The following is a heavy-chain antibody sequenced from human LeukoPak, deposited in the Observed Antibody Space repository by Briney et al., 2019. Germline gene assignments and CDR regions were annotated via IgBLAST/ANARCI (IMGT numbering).Heavy chain of an antibody. CDR2: IYYSGST. D-gene: IGHD3-22*01. V-gene: IGHV4-39*07. CDR1: GGSISSSSYY. CDR3: ASVPNYYDSSGSRFDY. Sequence: SETLSLTCTVSGGSISSSSYYWGWIRQPPGKGLEWIGSIYYSGSTYYNPSLKSRVTISVDTSKNQFSLKLSSVTAADTAVYYCASVPNYYDSSGSRFDYWGQGTLVTVSS. J-gene: IGHJ4*02.